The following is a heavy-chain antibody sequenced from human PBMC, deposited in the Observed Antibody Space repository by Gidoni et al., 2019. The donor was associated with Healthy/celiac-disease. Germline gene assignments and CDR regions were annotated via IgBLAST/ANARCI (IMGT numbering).Heavy chain of an antibody. D-gene: IGHD3-22*01. CDR3: TRDSDSSGYYPRADY. V-gene: IGHV3-49*03. J-gene: IGHJ4*02. Sequence: EVQLVESGGGLVQPGRSLRLSCTASGFTSGDYVMSWWRKAPGTWLEWVGFIRRQAYGGTTEYAASVKGRFTISRDDSKSIAYLQMNSLKTEDTAVYYCTRDSDSSGYYPRADYWGQGTLVTVSS. CDR2: IRRQAYGGTT. CDR1: GFTSGDYV.